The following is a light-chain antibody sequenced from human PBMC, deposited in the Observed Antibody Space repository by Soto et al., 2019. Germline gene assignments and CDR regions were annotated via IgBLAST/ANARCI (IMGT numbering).Light chain of an antibody. V-gene: IGKV3-20*01. CDR1: QSVSSPY. J-gene: IGKJ5*01. CDR2: GGS. Sequence: EIVLTQSPGTLSLSPGARATLSCRASQSVSSPYLAWYQQKPGQAPRLLIYGGSSRATGIPDRFSGSGSGTDFTLTISRLEPEDFAMYYCQHYGNSPITVGQGTRLEIK. CDR3: QHYGNSPIT.